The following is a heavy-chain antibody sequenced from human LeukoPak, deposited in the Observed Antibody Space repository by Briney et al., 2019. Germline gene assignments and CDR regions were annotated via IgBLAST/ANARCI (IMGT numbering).Heavy chain of an antibody. Sequence: GGSLRLSCAASGFTFSSFWIHWVRQVPGKGLVWVSRINPESTTTTYADSVKGRFTISRDNARNTLYLQMNSLRVEDTAMYYCVTDHTGEQDKWGQGTLVTVSS. CDR3: VTDHTGEQDK. V-gene: IGHV3-74*01. CDR2: INPESTTT. CDR1: GFTFSSFW. J-gene: IGHJ4*02. D-gene: IGHD1-1*01.